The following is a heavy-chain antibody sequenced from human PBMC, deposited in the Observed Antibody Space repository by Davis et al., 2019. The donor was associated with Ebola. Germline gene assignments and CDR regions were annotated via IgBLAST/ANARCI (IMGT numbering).Heavy chain of an antibody. CDR2: IRGKANSYAT. Sequence: GESLKISCAASGFTFSGSAMHWVRQASGKGLEWVGRIRGKANSYATAYAASVKGRFTISRDDSKNMAYLQMNSLKSEDTAMYYCSSTLGTLDYWGQGTLVTVSS. V-gene: IGHV3-73*01. CDR3: SSTLGTLDY. J-gene: IGHJ4*02. D-gene: IGHD7-27*01. CDR1: GFTFSGSA.